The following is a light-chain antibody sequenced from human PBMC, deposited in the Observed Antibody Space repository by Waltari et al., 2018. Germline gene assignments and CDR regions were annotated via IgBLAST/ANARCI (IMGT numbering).Light chain of an antibody. CDR3: QAWDSTTVI. CDR2: QNI. J-gene: IGLJ2*01. CDR1: RLGDKY. Sequence: SYELNQPPSVSVSPGQTATITCSGNRLGDKYTCWYQQKPGQSPVLVIYQNIKRPSGIPERFSGSNSGNTATLTISGTQAMYEADYYCQAWDSTTVIFGGGTKLTVL. V-gene: IGLV3-1*01.